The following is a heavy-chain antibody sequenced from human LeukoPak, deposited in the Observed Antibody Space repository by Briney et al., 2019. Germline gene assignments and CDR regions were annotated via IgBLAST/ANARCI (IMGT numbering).Heavy chain of an antibody. CDR1: GGSFSGYY. CDR3: AREQRSYYYYYYMDV. Sequence: SETLSLTCAVYGGSFSGYYWSWIRQPPGKGLEWIGEINHSGSTNYNPSLKSRVTISVDTSKNQFSLKLSSVTAADTAVYYCAREQRSYYYYYYMDVWGKGTTVTVSS. V-gene: IGHV4-34*01. D-gene: IGHD5-24*01. CDR2: INHSGST. J-gene: IGHJ6*03.